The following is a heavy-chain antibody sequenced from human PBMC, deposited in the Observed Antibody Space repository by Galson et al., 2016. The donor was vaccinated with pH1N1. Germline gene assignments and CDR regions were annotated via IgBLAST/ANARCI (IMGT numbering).Heavy chain of an antibody. CDR3: AKVTGYLYGYVDY. CDR1: GFTFDDYA. Sequence: LRLSCAASGFTFDDYAMYWVRQAPGKGLEWVSGISWNSGSIGYADSVKGRFTISRDNAKNSLYLQMNSLRAEDTALYYCAKVTGYLYGYVDYWGQGTLVTVSS. CDR2: ISWNSGSI. J-gene: IGHJ4*02. D-gene: IGHD5-18*01. V-gene: IGHV3-9*01.